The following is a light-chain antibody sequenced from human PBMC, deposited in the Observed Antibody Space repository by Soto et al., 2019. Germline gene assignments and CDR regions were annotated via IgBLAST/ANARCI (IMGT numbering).Light chain of an antibody. V-gene: IGKV3-15*01. CDR3: QQYSNWPQIT. CDR1: QSVSSN. J-gene: IGKJ5*01. CDR2: CAS. Sequence: EIVMTQSPATLSVSPGERATLSCRASQSVSSNLAGYQQAPGQAPRLLIYCASTRATGIPARFSGSGSGTEFTRTFSSLQSGYFVFYYCQQYSNWPQITFGQGTRLEIK.